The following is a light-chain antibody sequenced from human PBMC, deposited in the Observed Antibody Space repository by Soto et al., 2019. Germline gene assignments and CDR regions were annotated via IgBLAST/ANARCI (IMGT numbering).Light chain of an antibody. CDR2: GAS. CDR3: QQYNNWPNT. CDR1: QSVSSN. V-gene: IGKV3-15*01. J-gene: IGKJ2*01. Sequence: EIVMTQSPATLSVSPGERATLSCRASQSVSSNLAWYQQKPGQAPRLLIYGASTRATGIPARFSVSGSGTEFTLTISSLQSEDFADYYCQQYNNWPNTFGHGTKLEIK.